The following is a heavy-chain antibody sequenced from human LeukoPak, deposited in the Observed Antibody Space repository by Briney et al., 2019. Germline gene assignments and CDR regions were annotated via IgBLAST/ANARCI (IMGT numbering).Heavy chain of an antibody. CDR3: ARGRPHGNDY. J-gene: IGHJ4*02. CDR1: GFTFNTYT. V-gene: IGHV3-48*01. CDR2: ISGSSGII. Sequence: GGSLRLSCAASGFTFNTYTMNWVRQAPGKGLEWVLYISGSSGIIDYADSVRGRFTISRDNAKNSLYLQMNSLRAEDTAVYYCARGRPHGNDYWGQGTLVTVSS. D-gene: IGHD4-23*01.